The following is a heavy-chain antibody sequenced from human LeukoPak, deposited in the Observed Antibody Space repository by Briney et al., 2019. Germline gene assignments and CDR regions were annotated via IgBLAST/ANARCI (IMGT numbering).Heavy chain of an antibody. D-gene: IGHD3-16*02. V-gene: IGHV3-30-3*01. Sequence: PGGSLRLSCAASGFTFSSYAMHWVRQAPGRGLEWVAVISYDGSNKYYADSVKGRFTISRDNSKNTLYLQMSSLRADDTAVYYCARDQSSYGMDVWGQGTTVTVSS. CDR2: ISYDGSNK. J-gene: IGHJ6*02. CDR1: GFTFSSYA. CDR3: ARDQSSYGMDV.